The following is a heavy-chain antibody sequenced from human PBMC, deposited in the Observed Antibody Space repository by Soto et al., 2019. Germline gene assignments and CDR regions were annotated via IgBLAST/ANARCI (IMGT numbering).Heavy chain of an antibody. D-gene: IGHD5-12*01. CDR1: GGSISSYY. CDR2: IYYSGST. CDR3: ARDHYSGYDIHYYYGMDV. J-gene: IGHJ6*02. Sequence: SETLSLTCTVSGGSISSYYWIWIRQPPGKGLEWIGYIYYSGSTNYNPSLKSRVTISVDTSKNQFSLKLSSVTAADTAVYYCARDHYSGYDIHYYYGMDVWGQGTTVTVSS. V-gene: IGHV4-59*01.